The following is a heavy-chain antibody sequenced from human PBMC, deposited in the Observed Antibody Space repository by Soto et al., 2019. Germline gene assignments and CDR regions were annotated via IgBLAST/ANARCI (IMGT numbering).Heavy chain of an antibody. CDR2: IHWNDDN. V-gene: IGHV2-5*01. D-gene: IGHD2-15*01. CDR1: GFSLTTGRVG. Sequence: QITLEETGPTLVKPTQTLTLTCTFSGFSLTTGRVGVGWIRRPPGKALEWLAVIHWNDDNHYSPSLNSRLTITRDPSKNLVVHTLTNMDPVDTATYYCTHRLVGSGQGYWGQGTLVTVSS. J-gene: IGHJ4*02. CDR3: THRLVGSGQGY.